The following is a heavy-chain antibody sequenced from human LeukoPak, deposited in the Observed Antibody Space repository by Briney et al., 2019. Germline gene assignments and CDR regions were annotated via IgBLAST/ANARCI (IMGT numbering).Heavy chain of an antibody. V-gene: IGHV3-74*01. CDR2: INSDGSST. CDR3: AKDLTVVVPRHKMDV. Sequence: GGSLRLSCAASGFTFSSYWMHWVRQAPGKGLVWVSRINSDGSSTSYADSVKGRFTISRDNAKNTLYLQMNSLRAEDTAVYYCAKDLTVVVPRHKMDVWGKGTTVTVSS. D-gene: IGHD2-2*01. CDR1: GFTFSSYW. J-gene: IGHJ6*04.